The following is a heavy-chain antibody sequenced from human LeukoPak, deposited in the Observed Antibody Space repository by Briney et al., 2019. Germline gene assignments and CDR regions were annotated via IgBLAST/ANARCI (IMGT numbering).Heavy chain of an antibody. J-gene: IGHJ4*02. V-gene: IGHV1-46*01. CDR2: INPSGGST. CDR1: GYTFTSYY. CDR3: ARAQPVGDYYDSSGHFDY. D-gene: IGHD3-22*01. Sequence: GASVKVSCKASGYTFTSYYMHWVRQAPGQGLEWMGIINPSGGSTSYAQKFQGRVTMTRDTSTSTVYMELSSLRSEDTAVYYCARAQPVGDYYDSSGHFDYWGQETLVTVSS.